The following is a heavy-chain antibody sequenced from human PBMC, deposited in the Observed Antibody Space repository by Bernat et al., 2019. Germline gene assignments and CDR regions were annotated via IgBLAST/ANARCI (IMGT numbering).Heavy chain of an antibody. CDR3: AREGWELRAFDI. D-gene: IGHD1-26*01. CDR2: IWYDGSNK. J-gene: IGHJ3*02. CDR1: GFTFSSYG. Sequence: QVQLVESGGGVVQPGRSLRLSCAVSGFTFSSYGMHWVRQAPGKGLEWVAVIWYDGSNKYYADSVKGRFTISRDNSKNTLYLQMNSLRAEDTAVYYCAREGWELRAFDIWGQGTMVTVSS. V-gene: IGHV3-33*01.